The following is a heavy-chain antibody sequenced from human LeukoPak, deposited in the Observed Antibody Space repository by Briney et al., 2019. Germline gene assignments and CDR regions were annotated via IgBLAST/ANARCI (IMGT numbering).Heavy chain of an antibody. CDR3: ARDRPGRYCSTISCYSASPFDP. D-gene: IGHD2-2*02. Sequence: GASVKVSCKASGGTVSRYAISWVRQAPGQGLEWMGGTIPLFGTANYAQKFQGRVTITADESTGTAYMELSSLRSEGTAVYYCARDRPGRYCSTISCYSASPFDPWGQGTLVTVSS. J-gene: IGHJ5*02. V-gene: IGHV1-69*13. CDR2: TIPLFGTA. CDR1: GGTVSRYA.